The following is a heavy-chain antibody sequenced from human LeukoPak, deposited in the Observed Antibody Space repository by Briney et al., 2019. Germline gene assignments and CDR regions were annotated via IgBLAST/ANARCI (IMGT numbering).Heavy chain of an antibody. V-gene: IGHV3-23*01. CDR2: NSGSGGST. Sequence: GGSLRLSCAASGFTFSSYAMSWVRQAAGKGLEWVSANSGSGGSTYYADSVKGRFTISRDNSKNTLYLQMSSLRAEDTAVYYCNRGGGAFDIWGQGTMVTVSS. CDR1: GFTFSSYA. J-gene: IGHJ3*02. D-gene: IGHD4-23*01. CDR3: NRGGGAFDI.